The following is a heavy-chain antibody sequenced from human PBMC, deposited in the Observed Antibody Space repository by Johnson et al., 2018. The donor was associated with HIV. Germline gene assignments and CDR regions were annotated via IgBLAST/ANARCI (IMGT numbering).Heavy chain of an antibody. J-gene: IGHJ3*02. D-gene: IGHD3-22*01. CDR2: IGNAGDT. CDR3: ARDSYYYDSSGYYYHAFDI. Sequence: VQLVESGGGVVQPGGSLRLSCAASGFTFSSYGMHWVRQGTGKGLEWVSGIGNAGDTYYPGSVKGRFTISRENAKNSLYLQMNSLRAGDTAVYYCARDSYYYDSSGYYYHAFDIWGQGTMVTVSS. CDR1: GFTFSSYG. V-gene: IGHV3-13*01.